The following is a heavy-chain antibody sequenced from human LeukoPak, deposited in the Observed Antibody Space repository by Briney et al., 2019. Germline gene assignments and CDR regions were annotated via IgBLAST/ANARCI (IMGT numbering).Heavy chain of an antibody. D-gene: IGHD2-2*01. J-gene: IGHJ2*01. CDR1: GGSISSYY. Sequence: SETLSLTCTVSGGSISSYYWSWIRQPAGKGLEWVGRIYSSGSTNYNPSLKSRVTISVATSKNQFSLKLSSVTAADTAVYYCARGQYHLLYWYFDLWGRGTLVTVSS. CDR2: IYSSGST. CDR3: ARGQYHLLYWYFDL. V-gene: IGHV4-4*07.